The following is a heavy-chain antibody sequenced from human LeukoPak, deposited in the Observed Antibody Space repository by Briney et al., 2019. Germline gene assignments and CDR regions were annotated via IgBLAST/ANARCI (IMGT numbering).Heavy chain of an antibody. V-gene: IGHV4-59*08. CDR3: ARRRPDHWYFDL. Sequence: SESLSLTCTVSGGSISTYYWSWIRPPPERGLEWIGYIYYSGSTNSNPSLKSRVTISVDTSKTQFSLKLSSVTAADTAVYYCARRRPDHWYFDLWGRGTLVTVSS. CDR1: GGSISTYY. CDR2: IYYSGST. J-gene: IGHJ2*01.